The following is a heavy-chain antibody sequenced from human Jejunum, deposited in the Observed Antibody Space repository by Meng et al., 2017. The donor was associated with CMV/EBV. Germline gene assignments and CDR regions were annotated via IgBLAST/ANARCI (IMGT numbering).Heavy chain of an antibody. J-gene: IGHJ4*02. Sequence: SGITVSNYWMHWVRQGPGKGLVWVSRIKSDGSGTTYADSVKGRFTVSRDNAKNTLYLQMDSLRAEDTAVYYCVRGGGGSYYGFRWGRGTRVTVSS. V-gene: IGHV3-74*01. CDR3: VRGGGGSYYGFR. D-gene: IGHD3/OR15-3a*01. CDR2: IKSDGSGT. CDR1: GITVSNYW.